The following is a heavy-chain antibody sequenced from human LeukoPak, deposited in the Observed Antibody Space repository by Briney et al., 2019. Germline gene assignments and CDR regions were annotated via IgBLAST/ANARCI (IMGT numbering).Heavy chain of an antibody. V-gene: IGHV3-15*01. Sequence: GGSLRLSCAASGFTFSKAWMSWVRQAPGKGLEWVGRIKSKTDGGTTDCAAPVKGRFTISRDDSKDTLYLQMNSLKTEDTAVYYCTTDPTVVITSGALDIWGHGTMVAVSS. D-gene: IGHD3-22*01. CDR3: TTDPTVVITSGALDI. CDR2: IKSKTDGGTT. CDR1: GFTFSKAW. J-gene: IGHJ3*02.